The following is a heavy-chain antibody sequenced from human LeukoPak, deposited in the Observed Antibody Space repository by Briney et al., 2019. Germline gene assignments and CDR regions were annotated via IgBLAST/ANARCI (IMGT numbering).Heavy chain of an antibody. CDR2: IRGSGRHT. Sequence: GGSLRLSCVASGFTFSNYAMMWVRQTQERRLEWVSAIRGSGRHTFYADSVKGRFTISRDNFKNTLYLQMNSLRADDSAVYYRARDPNGDYIGAFDFQRWGLGTLVTVSS. CDR1: GFTFSNYA. CDR3: ARDPNGDYIGAFDFQR. J-gene: IGHJ1*01. V-gene: IGHV3-23*01. D-gene: IGHD4-17*01.